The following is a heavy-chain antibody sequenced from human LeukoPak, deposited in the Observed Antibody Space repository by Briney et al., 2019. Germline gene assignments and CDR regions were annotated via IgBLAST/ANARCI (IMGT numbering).Heavy chain of an antibody. D-gene: IGHD3-22*01. Sequence: GGSLRLSCAASGFTFSSSVMTWVRLAPGKGLERVSCIDGSSEVTRYADSVKGRFTISKDNSKNTLYLQMNSLRAEDTAVYYCARYKYDSSGRNPIDNWGQGTLVTVSS. J-gene: IGHJ4*02. CDR3: ARYKYDSSGRNPIDN. CDR2: IDGSSEVT. CDR1: GFTFSSSV. V-gene: IGHV3-23*01.